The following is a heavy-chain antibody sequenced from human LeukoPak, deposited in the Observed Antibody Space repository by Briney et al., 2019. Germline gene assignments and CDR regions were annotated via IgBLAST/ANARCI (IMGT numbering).Heavy chain of an antibody. V-gene: IGHV3-64*01. J-gene: IGHJ4*02. CDR3: ARATDSSGYYYSASPEDY. CDR2: ISSNGGST. D-gene: IGHD3-22*01. CDR1: GFTFSSYA. Sequence: GGTLRLSCAASGFTFSSYAMHWVRQAPGKGLEYVSAISSNGGSTYYANSVKGRFTISRDNSKNTLYLQMGSLRAEDMAVYYCARATDSSGYYYSASPEDYWGQGTLVTVSS.